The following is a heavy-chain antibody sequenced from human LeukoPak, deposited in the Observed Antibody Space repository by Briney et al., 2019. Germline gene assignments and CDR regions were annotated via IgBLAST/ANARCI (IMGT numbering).Heavy chain of an antibody. J-gene: IGHJ5*02. CDR1: GFILNIYA. Sequence: PGGSLRLFCAVSGFILNIYAKSCLRHAPGKALVWLLDISERGVSTFCADSVKGRFTNSKDNSKNAMYLQMSSLRAGETAIYYCASRYCYDSSALSPWGQGTLVTVSS. V-gene: IGHV3-23*01. D-gene: IGHD3-22*01. CDR2: ISERGVST. CDR3: ASRYCYDSSALSP.